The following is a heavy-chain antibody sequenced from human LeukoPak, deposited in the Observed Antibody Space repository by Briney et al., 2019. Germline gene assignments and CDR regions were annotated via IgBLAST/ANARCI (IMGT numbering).Heavy chain of an antibody. CDR1: GFTFTSSA. V-gene: IGHV1-58*01. J-gene: IGHJ4*02. D-gene: IGHD4-23*01. CDR3: AAATTGVRIKLDY. Sequence: TSVQVSCKASGFTFTSSAVQWVRQARGQRLEWIGWIVVGSGNTNYSQKFQERVTITRDMSTSTAYMELSSLRSEDTAVYYCAAATTGVRIKLDYWGQGTLVTVSS. CDR2: IVVGSGNT.